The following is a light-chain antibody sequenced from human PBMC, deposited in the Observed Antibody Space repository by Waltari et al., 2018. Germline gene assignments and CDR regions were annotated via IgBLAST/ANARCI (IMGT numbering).Light chain of an antibody. J-gene: IGKJ4*01. CDR2: DTS. CDR1: QSVSNY. CDR3: QQRRTWPLT. Sequence: DIVLTQSPATLSLSPGERATLSCWASQSVSNYLAWYQQKPGQAPRLLIYDTSNRATGIPARFSGRGFGTDLPLTITSLEPEDFAVYYCQQRRTWPLTFGGGTKVEIK. V-gene: IGKV3-11*01.